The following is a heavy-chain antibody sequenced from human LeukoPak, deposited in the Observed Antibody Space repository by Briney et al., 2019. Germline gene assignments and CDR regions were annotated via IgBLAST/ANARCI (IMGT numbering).Heavy chain of an antibody. Sequence: GGSLRLSCAASGFTFSSYGMHWVRQATGKGLEWVSAIGTAGDTYYPGSVKGRFTISRENAKNSLYLQMNSLRAGDTAVYYCARSPTLAVAGEFDYWGQGTLVTVSS. J-gene: IGHJ4*02. V-gene: IGHV3-13*01. CDR3: ARSPTLAVAGEFDY. CDR1: GFTFSSYG. CDR2: IGTAGDT. D-gene: IGHD6-19*01.